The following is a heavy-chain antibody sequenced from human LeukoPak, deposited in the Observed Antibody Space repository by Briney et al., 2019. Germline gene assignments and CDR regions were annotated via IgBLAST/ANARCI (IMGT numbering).Heavy chain of an antibody. CDR1: GFTFGDSA. CDR2: ISGSGGST. Sequence: GRSLRLSCIVSGFTFGDSAMSWVRQAPGKGLEWVSAISGSGGSTYYADSVKGRFTISRDNSKNTLYLQMNSLRAEDTAVYYCAKRYLDSSGLGWGQGTLVTVSS. V-gene: IGHV3-23*01. J-gene: IGHJ4*02. CDR3: AKRYLDSSGLG. D-gene: IGHD6-19*01.